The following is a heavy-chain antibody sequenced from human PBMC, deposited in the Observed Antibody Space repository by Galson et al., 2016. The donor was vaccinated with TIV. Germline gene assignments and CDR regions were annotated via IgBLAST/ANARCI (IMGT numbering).Heavy chain of an antibody. J-gene: IGHJ4*02. V-gene: IGHV4-61*08. CDR3: ARDTSTYPRRFDY. Sequence: ETLSLTCSVSGAPVSSDAYHWSWIRQPPGKGLEWIGFIYFTGTTNYNPSLRSRVTMSLDTSKQQFSLKLSSVTAADTAVYYCARDTSTYPRRFDYWGQGALVTVSS. CDR2: IYFTGTT. CDR1: GAPVSSDAYH.